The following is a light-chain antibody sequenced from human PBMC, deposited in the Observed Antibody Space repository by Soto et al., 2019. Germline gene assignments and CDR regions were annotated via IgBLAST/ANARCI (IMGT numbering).Light chain of an antibody. V-gene: IGKV1-5*01. CDR1: QSISSY. CDR3: QHYNSYPFT. J-gene: IGKJ5*01. CDR2: DAS. Sequence: DIQMPQSPSSLSASVGDRVTIPCRATQSISSYLNWYQQKPGKAPKLLIYDASTLQSGVPSRFSGSGSGTEFTLTISSLQPDGFATYYCQHYNSYPFTFGQGTRLEIK.